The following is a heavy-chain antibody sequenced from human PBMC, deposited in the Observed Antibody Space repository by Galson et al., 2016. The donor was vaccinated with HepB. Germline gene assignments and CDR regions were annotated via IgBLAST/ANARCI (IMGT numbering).Heavy chain of an antibody. V-gene: IGHV3-20*04. CDR3: AREGVGYASGWYGDY. CDR2: INWHGGST. Sequence: SLRLSCAASGFTFDDYGMSWVRQAPGKGLEWVSRINWHGGSTDYADSVKGRFTISRDNAKNSLYLQMNSLIAEDTAFYYCAREGVGYASGWYGDYWGQGTLVTVSS. D-gene: IGHD6-19*01. J-gene: IGHJ4*02. CDR1: GFTFDDYG.